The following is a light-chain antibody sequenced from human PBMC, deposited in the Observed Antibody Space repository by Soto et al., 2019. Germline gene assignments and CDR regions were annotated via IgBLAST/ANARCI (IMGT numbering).Light chain of an antibody. Sequence: QSALTQPRSVSGSPGQSVTISCTGTTSDVGAFNYVSWYQHHPGEPPKVMIYDVTRRPSGVPARFSGSKTGNTASLTISGLLHADEADYYCCSYGVSSNSFVLGTGTKLTVL. V-gene: IGLV2-11*01. CDR1: TSDVGAFNY. CDR2: DVT. CDR3: CSYGVSSNSFV. J-gene: IGLJ1*01.